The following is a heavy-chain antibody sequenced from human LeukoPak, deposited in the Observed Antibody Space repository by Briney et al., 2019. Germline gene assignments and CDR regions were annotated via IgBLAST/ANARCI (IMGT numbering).Heavy chain of an antibody. D-gene: IGHD1-26*01. Sequence: GGSLRLSCAGSGCTVRDNYLNWVRQTPGKGLECVSVLYSGGAAYYADSVKGRFTNSRDTSKNTLSLQMNSLRVEDTALYYCARGAFSHHGSYYGHWGQRTLVTFSS. J-gene: IGHJ4*02. CDR1: GCTVRDNY. CDR3: ARGAFSHHGSYYGH. V-gene: IGHV3-53*01. CDR2: LYSGGAA.